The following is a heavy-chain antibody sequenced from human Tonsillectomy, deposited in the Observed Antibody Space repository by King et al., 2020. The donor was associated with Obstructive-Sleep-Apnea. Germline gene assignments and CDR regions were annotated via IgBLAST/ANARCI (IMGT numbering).Heavy chain of an antibody. CDR3: ARLTYYDFWSGSGGAFDI. D-gene: IGHD3-3*01. CDR2: IYYSGST. Sequence: QLQESGPGLVKPSETLSLTCTVSGGSISSYYWSWIRQPPGKGLEWIGYIYYSGSTNYNPSLQSRVTISVDTSKNQFSLKLSSVTAADTAVYYCARLTYYDFWSGSGGAFDIWGQGTMVTVSS. J-gene: IGHJ3*02. V-gene: IGHV4-59*01. CDR1: GGSISSYY.